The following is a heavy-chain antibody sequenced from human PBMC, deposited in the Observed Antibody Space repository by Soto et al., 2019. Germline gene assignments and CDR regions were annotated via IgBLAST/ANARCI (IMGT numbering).Heavy chain of an antibody. J-gene: IGHJ4*02. CDR3: TKSPAPSGDPSDY. CDR2: ISNTDGST. V-gene: IGHV3-23*01. D-gene: IGHD4-17*01. CDR1: GFTFSKCA. Sequence: PGGSLRLSCAASGFTFSKCAMSWVRQAPGKGLEWVSISNTDGSTHYEDSVKGRFTISRDNSKNTLYLRMNSLRAEDTAVYYCTKSPAPSGDPSDYWGQGTLVTVSS.